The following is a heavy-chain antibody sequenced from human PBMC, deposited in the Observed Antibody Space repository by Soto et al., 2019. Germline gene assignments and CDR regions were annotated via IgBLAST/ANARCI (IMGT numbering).Heavy chain of an antibody. CDR2: INHSGST. D-gene: IGHD5-12*01. J-gene: IGHJ4*02. V-gene: IGHV4-34*01. CDR3: ARGRKGGGYGRTSEIDY. Sequence: QVQLQQWGAGLLKPSETLSLTCAVYGGSFSGYYWSWIRQPPGKGLEWIGEINHSGSTNYNPALMRRVDISVDTSKNQFSLKLSSVTAADTAVYYCARGRKGGGYGRTSEIDYWGQGTLVTVSS. CDR1: GGSFSGYY.